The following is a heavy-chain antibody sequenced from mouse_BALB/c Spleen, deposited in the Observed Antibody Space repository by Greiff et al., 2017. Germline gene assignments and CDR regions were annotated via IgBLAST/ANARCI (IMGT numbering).Heavy chain of an antibody. CDR3: ARRGPGDAMDY. J-gene: IGHJ4*01. V-gene: IGHV1-9*01. CDR2: ILPGSGST. Sequence: QVQLQQSGAELMKPGASVKISCKATGYTFSSYWIEWVKQRPGHGLEWIGEILPGSGSTNYNEKFKGKATFTADTSSNTAYMQLSSLTSEDSAFYYCARRGPGDAMDYWGQGTSVTVSS. CDR1: GYTFSSYW.